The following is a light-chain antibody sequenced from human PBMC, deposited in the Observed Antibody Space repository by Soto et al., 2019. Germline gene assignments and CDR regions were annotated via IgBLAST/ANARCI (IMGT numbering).Light chain of an antibody. V-gene: IGLV2-14*01. CDR2: EAS. CDR1: SSDVGGYNY. J-gene: IGLJ2*01. CDR3: SSYTGSSINTVV. Sequence: QSALTQPASVSGSPGQSIAISCTGTSSDVGGYNYVSWYQQHPGKAPKLMIFEASYRPSGVSNRFSGSKSGNTASLTISGLQAEDEADYYCSSYTGSSINTVVFGGGTKLTVL.